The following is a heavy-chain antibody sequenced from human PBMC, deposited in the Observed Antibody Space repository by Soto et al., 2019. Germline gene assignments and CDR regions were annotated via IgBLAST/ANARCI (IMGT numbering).Heavy chain of an antibody. CDR1: GYTFTSYD. CDR3: ATGPTWAGHVTY. V-gene: IGHV1-8*01. CDR2: MNPNSGNT. J-gene: IGHJ4*02. D-gene: IGHD1-26*01. Sequence: QVQLVQSGAEVKKPGASVKVSCKASGYTFTSYDINWVRQATGQGLEWMGWMNPNSGNTGYAQKFQGRVTMTRNTSTSTAYMELTSLRSEDKAVNYCATGPTWAGHVTYWGQGTLVTVSS.